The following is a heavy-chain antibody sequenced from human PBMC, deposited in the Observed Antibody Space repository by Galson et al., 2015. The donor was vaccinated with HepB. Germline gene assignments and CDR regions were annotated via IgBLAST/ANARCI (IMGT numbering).Heavy chain of an antibody. CDR1: GYTFTSYD. J-gene: IGHJ6*02. D-gene: IGHD2-8*01. Sequence: SVKVSGKASGYTFTSYDINWVRQATGQGLEWMGWMNPNSGNTGYAQKFQGRVTMTKSTSISTAYMDLSSLRSEDTAVFYCARVPPYCSNSGCSSRAGIDGWGQRTTVTVSS. V-gene: IGHV1-8*01. CDR2: MNPNSGNT. CDR3: ARVPPYCSNSGCSSRAGIDG.